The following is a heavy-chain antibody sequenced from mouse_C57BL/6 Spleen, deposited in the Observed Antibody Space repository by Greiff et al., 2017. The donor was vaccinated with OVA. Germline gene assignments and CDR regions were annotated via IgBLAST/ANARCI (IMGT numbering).Heavy chain of an antibody. CDR1: GYTFTSYW. CDR3: AREEDGGYYSYYALDY. D-gene: IGHD2-3*01. V-gene: IGHV1-72*01. CDR2: IDPNSGGT. Sequence: QVQLQQPGAELVKPGASVKLSCKASGYTFTSYWMHWVKQRPGRGLEWIGRIDPNSGGTKYNEKFKSKATLTVDKSYSTAYMQLSSLTSEDSAVYYCAREEDGGYYSYYALDYWGQGTSVTVSS. J-gene: IGHJ4*01.